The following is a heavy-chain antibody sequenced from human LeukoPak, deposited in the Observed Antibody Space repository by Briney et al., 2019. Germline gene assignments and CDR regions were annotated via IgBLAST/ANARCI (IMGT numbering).Heavy chain of an antibody. V-gene: IGHV1-69*13. J-gene: IGHJ4*02. CDR2: IIPIFGTA. CDR3: ASTMYYYDSSGYYLPFDY. D-gene: IGHD3-22*01. CDR1: GGTFSSYA. Sequence: ASVKVSCKASGGTFSSYAISWVRQAPGQGLEWMGGIIPIFGTANYAQKFQGRVTITADESTSTAYMELSSLRSEDTAVYYCASTMYYYDSSGYYLPFDYWGQGTLVTVSS.